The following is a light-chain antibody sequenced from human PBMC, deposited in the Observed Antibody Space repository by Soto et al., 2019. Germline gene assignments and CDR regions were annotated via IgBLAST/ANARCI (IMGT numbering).Light chain of an antibody. CDR2: KAS. Sequence: DVVMTQSPLSLPVTLGQPASISWRSSQSLVYSDGYAYLSWFQQRPGQSPRRLIYKASNRDSGVPGRVGGSGSGADFTLQINRVEAEDVGIYYCMQGTHWPPTFGRGTRVEI. V-gene: IGKV2-30*01. CDR3: MQGTHWPPT. CDR1: QSLVYSDGYAY. J-gene: IGKJ1*01.